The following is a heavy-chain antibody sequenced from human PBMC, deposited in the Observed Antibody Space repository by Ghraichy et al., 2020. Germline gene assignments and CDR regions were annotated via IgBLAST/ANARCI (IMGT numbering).Heavy chain of an antibody. Sequence: GGSLRLSCAVSGLTVSSNYMSWVRQAPGKGLEWVSVIYSGGNTYYADSVKGRFTISRDNSKNTLYLQMNSLRAEDTAVYYCARVLVAGTGGLGYWGQGTLVTVSS. CDR2: IYSGGNT. CDR1: GLTVSSNY. V-gene: IGHV3-53*01. CDR3: ARVLVAGTGGLGY. D-gene: IGHD6-19*01. J-gene: IGHJ4*02.